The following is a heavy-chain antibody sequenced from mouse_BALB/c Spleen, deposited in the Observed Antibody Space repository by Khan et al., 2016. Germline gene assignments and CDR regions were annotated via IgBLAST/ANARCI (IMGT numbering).Heavy chain of an antibody. J-gene: IGHJ2*01. V-gene: IGHV5-12-1*01. CDR3: ARITTVGYFDY. CDR2: INSGGGST. D-gene: IGHD1-1*01. CDR1: GFAFSSYD. Sequence: EVELVESGGGLVKPGGSLKLSCAASGFAFSSYDMSWVRQTPEKRLEWVAYINSGGGSTYYPDTVKGRFTISRDNAKNNLYLQMSSLKSEDTAMYYCARITTVGYFDYWGQGTTLTVSS.